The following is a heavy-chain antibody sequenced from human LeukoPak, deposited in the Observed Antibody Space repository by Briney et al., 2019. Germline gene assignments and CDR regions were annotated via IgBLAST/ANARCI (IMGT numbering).Heavy chain of an antibody. CDR1: GYTFTSYG. D-gene: IGHD2-15*01. CDR2: ISAYNGNT. CDR3: ARDREVVPYYYGMDV. V-gene: IGHV1-18*01. Sequence: ASVKVSCKASGYTFTSYGISWVRQAPGQGLEWMGWISAYNGNTNYAQKLQGRVTMTRDTSTSTVYMELSSLRSEDTAVYYCARDREVVPYYYGMDVWGQGTTVTVSS. J-gene: IGHJ6*02.